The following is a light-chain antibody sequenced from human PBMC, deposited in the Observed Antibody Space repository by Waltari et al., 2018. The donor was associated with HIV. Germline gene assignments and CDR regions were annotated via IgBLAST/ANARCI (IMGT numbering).Light chain of an antibody. CDR3: QEYNNWPWT. V-gene: IGKV3-15*01. J-gene: IGKJ1*01. CDR1: ESVSSN. CDR2: GAS. Sequence: EIVLTQSPATLSVSPGDRVTLSCRASESVSSNLAWYQQKPGQAPRLVFYGASSRFSGSGSGTEFTLTISSLQSEDFAVYYCQEYNNWPWTFGQGTKVEIK.